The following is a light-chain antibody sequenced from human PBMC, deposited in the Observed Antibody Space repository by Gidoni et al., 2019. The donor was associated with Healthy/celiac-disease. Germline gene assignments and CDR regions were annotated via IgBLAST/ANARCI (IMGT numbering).Light chain of an antibody. V-gene: IGLV1-40*01. Sequence: QSVLTQPHSVSGAPGQRVTISCTGSSSNIGAGYDVHWYQQLPGTAPKLLIYGNSNRPSGVPDRFSGSKSGTSASLAITGFQAEDEADYYCQSYDSSLSGLYVFGTGTKVTVL. CDR2: GNS. J-gene: IGLJ1*01. CDR1: SSNIGAGYD. CDR3: QSYDSSLSGLYV.